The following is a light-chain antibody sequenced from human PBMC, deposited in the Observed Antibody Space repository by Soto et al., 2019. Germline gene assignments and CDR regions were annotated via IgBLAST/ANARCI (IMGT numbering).Light chain of an antibody. CDR1: QSISSW. J-gene: IGKJ1*01. CDR2: KAS. V-gene: IGKV1-5*03. CDR3: QQYNSYSWT. Sequence: DIQMTQSPSTLSASVGDRVTITCRASQSISSWLAWYQQKPGKAPKLLIYKASSLESGVPSRFSGSGAGTEVTHTISSLQPDDFATYSCQQYNSYSWTFGQGTKVEIK.